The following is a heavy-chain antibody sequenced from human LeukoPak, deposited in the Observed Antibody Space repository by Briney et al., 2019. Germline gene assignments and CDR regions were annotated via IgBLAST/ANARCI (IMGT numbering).Heavy chain of an antibody. V-gene: IGHV3-49*03. CDR2: IIGQFWRGTT. J-gene: IGHJ4*02. Sequence: GSLRLSCAASGLTFGDYAVGWFRQFPGKGLEWLGLIIGQFWRGTTEYAPSVKGRFTFSRDDSKNIAYLPMQTLKAEDTAVYFCAREKSSALFAYWGQGTLVTVSS. D-gene: IGHD3-10*02. CDR3: AREKSSALFAY. CDR1: GLTFGDYA.